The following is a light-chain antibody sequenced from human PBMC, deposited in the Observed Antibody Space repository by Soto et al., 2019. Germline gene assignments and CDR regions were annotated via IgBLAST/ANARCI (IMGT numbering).Light chain of an antibody. CDR1: SSNIGNDY. CDR2: RNN. CDR3: AAWDDSLSVV. J-gene: IGLJ3*02. Sequence: QSVLTQPPSASVTPGQKVSISCSGSSSNIGNDYVYWYRQLPGTAPKLLIYRNNQRPSEVPDRFSASKSGTSASLAINGLRSEDEADYYCAAWDDSLSVVFGGGTKLTVL. V-gene: IGLV1-47*01.